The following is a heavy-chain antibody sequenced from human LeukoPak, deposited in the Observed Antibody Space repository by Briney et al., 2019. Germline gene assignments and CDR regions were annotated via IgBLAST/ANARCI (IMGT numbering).Heavy chain of an antibody. V-gene: IGHV3-48*03. CDR3: AIVSEWLGFDY. CDR1: GFTFSSYE. J-gene: IGHJ4*02. CDR2: ISSSGSTI. Sequence: GGSLRLSCAASGFTFSSYEMNWVRQAPGKGLEWVSYISSSGSTIYYADSVKGRFTISRDNAKNSLYLQMNSLRAEDTAVYYCAIVSEWLGFDYWGQGTLVTVSS. D-gene: IGHD6-19*01.